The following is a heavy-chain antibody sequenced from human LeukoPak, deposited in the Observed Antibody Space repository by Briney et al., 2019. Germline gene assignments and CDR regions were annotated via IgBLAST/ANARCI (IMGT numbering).Heavy chain of an antibody. CDR3: AKVLDSSRYWYFDL. V-gene: IGHV3-23*01. D-gene: IGHD6-6*01. CDR1: GFTFSSYA. J-gene: IGHJ2*01. Sequence: GGSLRLSCAASGFTFSSYAMTWVRQAPGKGLEWVSAISGSGAYTYHEDSVKGRFTTSRDNSKNTLYLQMNSLRAEDTAVYYCAKVLDSSRYWYFDLWGRGTLVTVSS. CDR2: ISGSGAYT.